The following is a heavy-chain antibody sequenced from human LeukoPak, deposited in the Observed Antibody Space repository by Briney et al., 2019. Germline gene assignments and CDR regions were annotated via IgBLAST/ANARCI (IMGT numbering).Heavy chain of an antibody. CDR2: IYYSGST. J-gene: IGHJ4*02. CDR3: ARENGYRYDY. D-gene: IGHD5-18*01. V-gene: IGHV4-39*07. CDR1: GGSISSSSYH. Sequence: PSETLSLTYTVSGGSISSSSYHWGWIRQPPGRGLEWIGSIYYSGSTYYNPSLKSRVTISVDTSKNQFSLRLSSVTAADTALYYCARENGYRYDYWGQGTLVTVSS.